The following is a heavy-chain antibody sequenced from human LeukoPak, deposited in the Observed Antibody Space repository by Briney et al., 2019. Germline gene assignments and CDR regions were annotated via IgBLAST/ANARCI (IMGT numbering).Heavy chain of an antibody. CDR3: ARDGVACSSTSCYQYYFDY. CDR2: IYSGVST. D-gene: IGHD2-2*01. CDR1: GFTVSSNY. Sequence: GGSLRLSCAASGFTVSSNYMSWVRQAPGEGLECLSVIYSGVSTYYADSTKARFTISRDNSKHTLYLQMNSLRAEDTAVYYCARDGVACSSTSCYQYYFDYWGQGTLVTVSS. V-gene: IGHV3-66*02. J-gene: IGHJ4*02.